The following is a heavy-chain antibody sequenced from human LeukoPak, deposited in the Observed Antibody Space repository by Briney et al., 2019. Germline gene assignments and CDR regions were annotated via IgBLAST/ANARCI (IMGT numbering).Heavy chain of an antibody. CDR3: AREGHYYGSGSYYNVPYYYYYYMDV. CDR1: GGSISSYY. J-gene: IGHJ6*03. CDR2: IYTSGST. D-gene: IGHD3-10*01. Sequence: SETLSLTCTVSGGSISSYYWSWIRQPAGKGLEWIGRIYTSGSTNYNPSLKSRVTMSVDTSKNQSSLKLRSVTAADTAVYYCAREGHYYGSGSYYNVPYYYYYYMDVWGKGTTVTVSS. V-gene: IGHV4-4*07.